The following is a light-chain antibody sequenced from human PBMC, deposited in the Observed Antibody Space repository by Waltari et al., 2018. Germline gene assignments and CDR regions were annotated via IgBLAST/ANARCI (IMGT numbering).Light chain of an antibody. CDR2: EVS. J-gene: IGLJ1*01. CDR3: SSFAGYNTPFV. V-gene: IGLV2-8*01. Sequence: QSALTQPPSASGSTGQSVTISCTGTSSDVGRYNYVSWYQHHPGEAPKLIISEVSKRPSGVPDRFSGSKSGNTASLTVSGLQPEDEADYYCSSFAGYNTPFVFGTGTKVTVL. CDR1: SSDVGRYNY.